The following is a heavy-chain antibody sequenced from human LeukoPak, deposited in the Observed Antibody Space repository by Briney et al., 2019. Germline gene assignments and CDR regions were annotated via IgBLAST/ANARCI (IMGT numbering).Heavy chain of an antibody. CDR3: AKHYGTGSSNAYFDH. D-gene: IGHD3-10*01. V-gene: IGHV3-23*01. J-gene: IGHJ4*02. CDR1: GFTFSSFA. Sequence: QTGGSLRLSCAASGFTFSSFAMSWVRQAPGKGLEGLEWVSAISDGGGSTDYADSVKGRFTISRDNSKNTLSLRMNSLRAEDTALYYCAKHYGTGSSNAYFDHWGQGTLVTVSS. CDR2: ISDGGGST.